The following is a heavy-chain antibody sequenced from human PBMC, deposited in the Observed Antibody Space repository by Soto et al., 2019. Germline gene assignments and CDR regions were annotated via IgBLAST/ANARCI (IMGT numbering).Heavy chain of an antibody. CDR2: INHSGST. D-gene: IGHD4-17*01. V-gene: IGHV4-34*01. J-gene: IGHJ5*02. CDR1: GGSFSGYY. CDR3: ARGRLYGGNRPKVRWFDP. Sequence: PSETLSLTCAVYGGSFSGYYWSWIRQPPGKGLEWIGEINHSGSTNYNPSLKSRVTISVDTSKNQFSLKLSSVTAADTAVYYCARGRLYGGNRPKVRWFDPWGQGALVTVSS.